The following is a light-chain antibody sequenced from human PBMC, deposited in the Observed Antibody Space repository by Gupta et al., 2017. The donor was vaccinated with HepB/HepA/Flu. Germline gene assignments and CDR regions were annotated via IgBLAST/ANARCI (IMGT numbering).Light chain of an antibody. J-gene: IGKJ4*01. CDR3: QQSNNWPPLT. Sequence: IVLTXSPATLXLSPVERATLSCRASQSVSNKLAWYQQKPGQAPRLLIYDASTRATGIPARFSGSGSGTDFTLTISSLEPEDFTVYYCQQSNNWPPLTFGGGTKVEIK. V-gene: IGKV3-11*01. CDR2: DAS. CDR1: QSVSNK.